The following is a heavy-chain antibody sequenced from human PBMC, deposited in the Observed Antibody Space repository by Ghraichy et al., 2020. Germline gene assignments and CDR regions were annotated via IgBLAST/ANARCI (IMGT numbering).Heavy chain of an antibody. CDR2: IYYSGST. Sequence: SETLSLTCTVSGGSISSYYWSWIRQPPGKGLEWIGYIYYSGSTNYNPSLKSRVTISVDTSKNQFSLKLSSVTAADTAVYYCARDAGYSSGWYLSAWGQGTLVTVSS. V-gene: IGHV4-59*01. J-gene: IGHJ5*02. CDR3: ARDAGYSSGWYLSA. CDR1: GGSISSYY. D-gene: IGHD6-19*01.